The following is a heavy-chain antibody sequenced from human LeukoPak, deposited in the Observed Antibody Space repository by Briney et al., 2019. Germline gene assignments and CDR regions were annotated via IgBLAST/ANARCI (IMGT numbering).Heavy chain of an antibody. CDR2: ISGSGGST. Sequence: GGSLRLSCAASGFTFSSYGMHWVRQAPGKGLEWVSAISGSGGSTYYADSVKGRFTISRDNSKNTLYLQMNSLRAEDTAVYYCAKDGSGYYQNWYFDLWGRGTLVTVSS. D-gene: IGHD3-3*01. J-gene: IGHJ2*01. CDR1: GFTFSSYG. CDR3: AKDGSGYYQNWYFDL. V-gene: IGHV3-23*01.